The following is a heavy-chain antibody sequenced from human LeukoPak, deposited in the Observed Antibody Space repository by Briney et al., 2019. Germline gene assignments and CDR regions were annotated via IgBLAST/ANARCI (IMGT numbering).Heavy chain of an antibody. CDR1: GYTFTSYY. Sequence: GASVKVSCKASGYTFTSYYMHWVRQAPGKGLEYVSAISSNGGSTYYANSVKGRFTISRDNSKNTQYLQMGSLRAEDMAVYYCARDQRVYGSGSYGSFDYWGQGTLVTVSS. CDR2: ISSNGGST. J-gene: IGHJ4*02. CDR3: ARDQRVYGSGSYGSFDY. V-gene: IGHV3-64*01. D-gene: IGHD3-10*01.